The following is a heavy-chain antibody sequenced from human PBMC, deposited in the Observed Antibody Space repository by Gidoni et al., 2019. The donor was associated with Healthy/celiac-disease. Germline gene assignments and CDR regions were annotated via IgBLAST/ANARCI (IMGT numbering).Heavy chain of an antibody. CDR1: GFPFRSYS. J-gene: IGHJ5*02. D-gene: IGHD3-10*01. CDR3: ARDSYGSGEIWFDP. V-gene: IGHV3-21*01. Sequence: EVQLVDSGGGLVKPGGSLSLPCAPSGFPFRSYSMNWVRQAPGKGLEWVSSISSSSSYIYYADSVKGRFTISRDNAKNSLYLQMNSLRAEDTAVYYCARDSYGSGEIWFDPWGQGTLVTVSS. CDR2: ISSSSSYI.